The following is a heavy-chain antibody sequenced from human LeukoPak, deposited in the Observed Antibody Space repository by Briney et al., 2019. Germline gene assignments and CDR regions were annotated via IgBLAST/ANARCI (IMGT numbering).Heavy chain of an antibody. CDR3: ARGHRNYDFWSGYYYYYYYYMDV. CDR2: INHSGST. V-gene: IGHV4-34*01. Sequence: SETLSLTCAVFGGSFSGYYWSWIRQPPGKGLEWIGEINHSGSTNYNPSLKSRVTISVDTSKNQFSLKLSSVTAADTAVYYCARGHRNYDFWSGYYYYYYYYMDVWGKGTTVTVSS. CDR1: GGSFSGYY. D-gene: IGHD3-3*01. J-gene: IGHJ6*03.